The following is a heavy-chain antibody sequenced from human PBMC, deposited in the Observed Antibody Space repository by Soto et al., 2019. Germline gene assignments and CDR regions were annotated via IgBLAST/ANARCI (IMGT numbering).Heavy chain of an antibody. CDR2: IYYSGST. CDR1: GGSISSYY. J-gene: IGHJ5*02. Sequence: PSETLSLTCTVSGGSISSYYWSWIRQPPGKGLEWIGYIYYSGSTNYNPSLKSRVTISVDTSKNQFSLKLSSVTAADTAVYYCARDVPTYGDYGHWFDPWGKGNLVTVSS. V-gene: IGHV4-59*01. CDR3: ARDVPTYGDYGHWFDP. D-gene: IGHD4-17*01.